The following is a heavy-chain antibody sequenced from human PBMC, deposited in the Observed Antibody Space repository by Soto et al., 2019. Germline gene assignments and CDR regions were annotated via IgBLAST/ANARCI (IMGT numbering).Heavy chain of an antibody. Sequence: WETLSLSCSASGGSFSGSYWSWIRQSPGKGLEWLGYVCYTGSTKYCPSPGSRRSISVETYTNKFSLRLSSVPAADKAAYFCGRSGAVPGAHIDYWGQGTQVTVSS. D-gene: IGHD6-19*01. V-gene: IGHV4-59*01. J-gene: IGHJ4*02. CDR1: GGSFSGSY. CDR2: VCYTGST. CDR3: GRSGAVPGAHIDY.